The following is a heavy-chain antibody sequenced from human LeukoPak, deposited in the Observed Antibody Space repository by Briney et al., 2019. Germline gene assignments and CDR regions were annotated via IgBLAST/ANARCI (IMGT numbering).Heavy chain of an antibody. Sequence: GGSLRLSCLGSGFTFSSYVMHWIRQAPGKGLEYVSAINDNGKSIYYADSVKGRFTISRDNSKNTLYLQMSRLRPEDTAVYYCVKDPWGVDHWGQGTLVTVSS. CDR3: VKDPWGVDH. D-gene: IGHD7-27*01. CDR2: INDNGKSI. V-gene: IGHV3-64D*06. J-gene: IGHJ5*02. CDR1: GFTFSSYV.